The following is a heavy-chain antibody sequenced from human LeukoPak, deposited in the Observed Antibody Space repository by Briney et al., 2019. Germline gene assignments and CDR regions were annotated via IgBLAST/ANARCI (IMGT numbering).Heavy chain of an antibody. CDR2: MNPNSGNT. D-gene: IGHD4-17*01. Sequence: EASVKVSCKASGYTFTSYDINWVRQATGQGLEWMGWMNPNSGNTGYAQKFQGRVTMTRNTSISTAYMELSSLRSEDTAVYYCARDYGDQYNWFDPWGQGTLVTVSS. CDR1: GYTFTSYD. CDR3: ARDYGDQYNWFDP. J-gene: IGHJ5*02. V-gene: IGHV1-8*01.